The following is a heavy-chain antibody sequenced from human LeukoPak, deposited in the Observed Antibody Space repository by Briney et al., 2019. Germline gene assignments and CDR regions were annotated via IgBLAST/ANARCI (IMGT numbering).Heavy chain of an antibody. J-gene: IGHJ3*02. D-gene: IGHD1-7*01. CDR3: AKGMLNYGGAFDI. CDR1: GFTFSSYA. CDR2: ISGSGGST. Sequence: GGSLRLSCAASGFTFSSYAMSWVRQAPGKGLEWVSAISGSGGSTYYADSVKGRFTISRDNSKDTLYLQMNSLRAEDTAVYYCAKGMLNYGGAFDIWGQGTMVTVSS. V-gene: IGHV3-23*01.